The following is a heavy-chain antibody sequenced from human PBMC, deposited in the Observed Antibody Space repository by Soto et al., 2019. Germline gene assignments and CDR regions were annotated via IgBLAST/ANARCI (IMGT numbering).Heavy chain of an antibody. CDR2: IKQDGSEK. CDR1: EFTFSNYW. CDR3: VRSSGWLLDY. D-gene: IGHD6-19*01. Sequence: GGSLRLSCAASEFTFSNYWMNWVRQAPGKGLGWVAIIKQDGSEKYYVDSVTGRFTISRDNAKNSLYLQMDSLRAEDTAMYYCVRSSGWLLDYWGQGTLVTVSS. V-gene: IGHV3-7*05. J-gene: IGHJ4*02.